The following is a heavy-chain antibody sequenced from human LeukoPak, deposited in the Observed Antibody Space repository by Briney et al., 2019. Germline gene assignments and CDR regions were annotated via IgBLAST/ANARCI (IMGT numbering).Heavy chain of an antibody. CDR3: ARGTYSSSWYGAFDI. CDR2: IKQDGSEK. CDR1: GFTFSSYW. Sequence: GGSLRLSCAASGFTFSSYWMSWVRQAPGKGLEWVANIKQDGSEKYYVDSVKGRFTISRDNAKNSLYLQMNSLRAEDTAVYYCARGTYSSSWYGAFDIWGQGTMVTVSS. D-gene: IGHD6-13*01. J-gene: IGHJ3*02. V-gene: IGHV3-7*01.